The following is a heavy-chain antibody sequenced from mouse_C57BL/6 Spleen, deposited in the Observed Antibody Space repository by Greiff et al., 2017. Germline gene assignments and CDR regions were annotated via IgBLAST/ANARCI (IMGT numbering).Heavy chain of an antibody. J-gene: IGHJ3*01. CDR2: MWWDDDK. D-gene: IGHD2-12*01. Sequence: QVTLKESGPGILQPSQTLSLTCPFSGLSLSTLGMGVGWIRQPSGKGLDWLAHMWWDDDKYYNPALKSRLTISKDTPKNQVFPMLANVDTADTATYYCARIDGGVLRPFAYWGQGTLVTVSA. V-gene: IGHV8-8*01. CDR3: ARIDGGVLRPFAY. CDR1: GLSLSTLGMG.